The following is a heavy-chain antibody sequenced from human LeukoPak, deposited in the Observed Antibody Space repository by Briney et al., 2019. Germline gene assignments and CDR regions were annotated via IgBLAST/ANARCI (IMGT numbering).Heavy chain of an antibody. CDR2: TYTDVNT. V-gene: IGHV3-53*01. J-gene: IGHJ3*02. Sequence: GGSLRLSCAASGFTVSSSYMSWVRQAPGKGLEWVSITYTDVNTNYADSVKGRFTTSRDNSQNTLSLQMSSLRAEDTAVYYCARKNDLFNAAFDIWGQGTVVTVSS. CDR1: GFTVSSSY. CDR3: ARKNDLFNAAFDI. D-gene: IGHD1-1*01.